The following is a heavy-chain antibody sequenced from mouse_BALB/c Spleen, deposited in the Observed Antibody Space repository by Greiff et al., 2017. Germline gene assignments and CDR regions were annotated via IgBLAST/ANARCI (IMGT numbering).Heavy chain of an antibody. J-gene: IGHJ4*01. V-gene: IGHV1-80*01. D-gene: IGHD3-1*01. CDR1: GYAFSSYW. Sequence: VQLQQSGAELVRPGSSVKISCKASGYAFSSYWMNWVKQRPGQGLEWIGQIYPGDGDTNYNGKFKGKATLTADKSSSTAYMQLSSLTSEDSAVYFCARQLGPDYYAMDYWGQGTSVTVSS. CDR3: ARQLGPDYYAMDY. CDR2: IYPGDGDT.